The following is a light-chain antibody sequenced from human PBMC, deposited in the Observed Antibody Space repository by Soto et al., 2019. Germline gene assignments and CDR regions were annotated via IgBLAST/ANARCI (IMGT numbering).Light chain of an antibody. CDR2: GDN. V-gene: IGLV1-40*01. CDR3: GTWDSSLSAVV. J-gene: IGLJ2*01. Sequence: QAVVTQPPSVSGAPGQRVIISCTGSSSNIGAGHAVHWYQQLPGTAPRLLIHGDNNRPSGAPDRFSASKSDTSASLAIAWLQAEDEANYYCGTWDSSLSAVVFGGGTKLTVL. CDR1: SSNIGAGHA.